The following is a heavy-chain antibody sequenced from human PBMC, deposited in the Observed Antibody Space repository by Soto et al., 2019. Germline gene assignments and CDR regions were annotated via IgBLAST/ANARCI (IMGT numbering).Heavy chain of an antibody. CDR1: GGSFSGYY. V-gene: IGHV4-34*09. D-gene: IGHD3-3*01. J-gene: IGHJ4*02. Sequence: SETLSLTCAVYGGSFSGYYWSWIRQPPGKGLEWIGEINHSGSTNHNPSLKRRVTISVDTSKNQFSLKLSSVTAADTAVYYCARGAGYYDFWSGYYVYYFDYWGQGTLVTVSS. CDR3: ARGAGYYDFWSGYYVYYFDY. CDR2: INHSGST.